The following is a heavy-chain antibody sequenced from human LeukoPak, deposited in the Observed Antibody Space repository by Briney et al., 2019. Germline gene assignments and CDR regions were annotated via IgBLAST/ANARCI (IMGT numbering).Heavy chain of an antibody. J-gene: IGHJ4*02. D-gene: IGHD3-3*01. CDR3: ARPFLAD. CDR2: INPAGSEG. Sequence: GGSLSLSHAASGFAFSDYWMSWVRQAPGKGLEWVANINPAGSEGYYVDSVKGRFTISRDNTKKSLSLQMNSLRAEDTAVYYCARPFLADSGQGTLVTVSS. V-gene: IGHV3-7*01. CDR1: GFAFSDYW.